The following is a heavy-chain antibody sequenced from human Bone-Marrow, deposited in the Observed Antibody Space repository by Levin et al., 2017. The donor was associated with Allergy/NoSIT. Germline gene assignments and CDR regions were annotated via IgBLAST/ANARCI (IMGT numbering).Heavy chain of an antibody. D-gene: IGHD6-19*01. CDR1: GFTFSDYY. CDR3: ARDGEQRSIQLVASIAVAGTFDY. J-gene: IGHJ4*02. Sequence: GGSLRLSCAASGFTFSDYYMSWIRQAPGKGLEWVSYISSSGSTIYYADSVKGRFTISRDNAKNSLYLQMNSLRAEDTAVYYCARDGEQRSIQLVASIAVAGTFDYWGQGTLVTVSS. CDR2: ISSSGSTI. V-gene: IGHV3-11*01.